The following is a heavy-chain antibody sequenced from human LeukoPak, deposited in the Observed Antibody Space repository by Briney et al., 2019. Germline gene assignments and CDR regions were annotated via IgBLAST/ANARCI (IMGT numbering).Heavy chain of an antibody. CDR2: INPYGNTM. J-gene: IGHJ4*02. V-gene: IGHV3-74*01. CDR1: GFTFSSYW. CDR3: TRGVSGSYGLEDY. Sequence: GGSLRLSCAAAGFTFSSYWMHWVRQVPGKGLVWVSRINPYGNTMVYADSVRGRFSISRDNAKKTVYRQMNSLRAAGTGVNYCTRGVSGSYGLEDYWGQGTLVTVSS. D-gene: IGHD1-26*01.